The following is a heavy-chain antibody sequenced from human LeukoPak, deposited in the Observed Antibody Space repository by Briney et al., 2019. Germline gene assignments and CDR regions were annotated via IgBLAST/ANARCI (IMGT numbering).Heavy chain of an antibody. D-gene: IGHD3-3*01. CDR1: GFTSSEHN. V-gene: IGHV3-72*01. CDR2: TRNKANIYTT. Sequence: PGGSLRLSCAASGFTSSEHNMDSVREAPQKGLEWGGRTRNKANIYTTEYAASGNGLFTIATVDTKNSLYLQMNSLKTEDTAVYYCARASTFYEFWSGHHDAFDIWGQGTMVTVSS. CDR3: ARASTFYEFWSGHHDAFDI. J-gene: IGHJ3*02.